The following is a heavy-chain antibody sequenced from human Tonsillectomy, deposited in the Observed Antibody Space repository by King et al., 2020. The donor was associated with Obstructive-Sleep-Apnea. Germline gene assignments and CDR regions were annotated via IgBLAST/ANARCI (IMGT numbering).Heavy chain of an antibody. CDR1: GFTFSSFC. D-gene: IGHD3-22*01. V-gene: IGHV3-33*06. CDR3: AKGDYYDSSGYPYYFDY. CDR2: IWYDGSNE. Sequence: VQLVESGGGVVQPGRSLRLSCAASGFTFSSFCMHWVRQSPGRGLEWVAVIWYDGSNEYYVDSVKGRFTISRDNSKSTLYLQMNSLRADDTAVYYCAKGDYYDSSGYPYYFDYWGQGTLVTVSS. J-gene: IGHJ4*02.